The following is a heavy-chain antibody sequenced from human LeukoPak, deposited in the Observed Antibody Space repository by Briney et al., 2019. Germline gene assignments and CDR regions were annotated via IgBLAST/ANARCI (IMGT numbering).Heavy chain of an antibody. D-gene: IGHD5-24*01. CDR1: GGSISSYY. V-gene: IGHV4-4*07. J-gene: IGHJ4*02. CDR2: IYTSGST. CDR3: ARGGYNIWEYYFGY. Sequence: PSETLSLTCTVSGGSISSYYWSWIRQPAGKGLEWIGRIYTSGSTNYNPSLKRRVTMSVDTSKNHFSLKLSSVTAADTAVYYCARGGYNIWEYYFGYWGQGTLVTVSS.